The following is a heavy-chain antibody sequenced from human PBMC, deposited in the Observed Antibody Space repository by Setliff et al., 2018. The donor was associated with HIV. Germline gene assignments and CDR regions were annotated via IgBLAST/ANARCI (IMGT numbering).Heavy chain of an antibody. V-gene: IGHV4-34*01. CDR2: INHDRTT. Sequence: PSETLSLTCAVYGGSFSGYYWSWIRQPPGKGLEWIGEINHDRTTNYNPSLKSRVTISVDTSKNQFSLTLNSVTAADMAVYYCARGSRQLTIFGVVFKTNYYFMDVWGKGTEVTVS. J-gene: IGHJ6*03. D-gene: IGHD3-3*01. CDR3: ARGSRQLTIFGVVFKTNYYFMDV. CDR1: GGSFSGYY.